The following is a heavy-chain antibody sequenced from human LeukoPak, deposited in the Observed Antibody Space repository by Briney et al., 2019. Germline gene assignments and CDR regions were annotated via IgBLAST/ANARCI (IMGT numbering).Heavy chain of an antibody. CDR1: GYSFTTYW. D-gene: IGHD6-19*01. J-gene: IGHJ4*02. V-gene: IGHV5-51*01. Sequence: GESLKISCKGSGYSFTTYWIGWVRQMPGKGLESMGIIYPADSDPKYSPSFQGQVTISADKSISTAYLRWSSLKTSDTAMYYCVRLDSAGWYYFDYWGQGTLVTVSS. CDR2: IYPADSDP. CDR3: VRLDSAGWYYFDY.